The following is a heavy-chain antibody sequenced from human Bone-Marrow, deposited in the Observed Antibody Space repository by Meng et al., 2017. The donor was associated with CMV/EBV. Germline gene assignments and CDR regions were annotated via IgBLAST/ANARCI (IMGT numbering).Heavy chain of an antibody. V-gene: IGHV4-34*01. Sequence: SETLSLTCAVYGGSFSGYYWSWIRQPPGKGLEWIGEINHSGSTNYNPSLKNRVTISVDASKNQFSLKLSSVTAADTAVYYCARSYYDFWSGYRKYGMDVWGQGTTVTVSS. CDR3: ARSYYDFWSGYRKYGMDV. D-gene: IGHD3-3*01. J-gene: IGHJ6*02. CDR1: GGSFSGYY. CDR2: INHSGST.